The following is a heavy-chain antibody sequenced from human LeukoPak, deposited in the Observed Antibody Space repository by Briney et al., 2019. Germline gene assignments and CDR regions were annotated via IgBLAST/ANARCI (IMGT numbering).Heavy chain of an antibody. V-gene: IGHV3-30*18. Sequence: GGSLRLSCVAPGFTFSRFWMSWVRQAPGKGLEWAAVISHDGSNKYYADSVKGRFTISRDDSKNTLYLQMNSLRAEDTAVYYCANHELGDSRDYWGQGTLVTVSS. CDR3: ANHELGDSRDY. CDR2: ISHDGSNK. J-gene: IGHJ4*02. CDR1: GFTFSRFW. D-gene: IGHD7-27*01.